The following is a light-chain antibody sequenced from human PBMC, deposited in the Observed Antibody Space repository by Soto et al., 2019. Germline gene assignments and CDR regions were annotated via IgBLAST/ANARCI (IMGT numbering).Light chain of an antibody. CDR1: QSVLYSSNNRNY. Sequence: DIVMTQSPDSLAESLGERGTINCKSSQSVLYSSNNRNYLAWYQQKPGQPPKLLIYWASTRESGVPDRFSGSGSETDFTLTISSLQAEDVAVYYCQQYYSTPPTFGQGTKVEIK. CDR3: QQYYSTPPT. V-gene: IGKV4-1*01. CDR2: WAS. J-gene: IGKJ1*01.